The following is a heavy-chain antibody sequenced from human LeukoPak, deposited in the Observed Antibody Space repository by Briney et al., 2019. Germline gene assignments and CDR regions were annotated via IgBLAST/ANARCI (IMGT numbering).Heavy chain of an antibody. Sequence: GESLKISCKGSGYSFTSYWIGWVRQMPGKGLEGMGIIYPGDSDTRYSPSFQGQVTISADKSISTAYLQWSSLKASDTAMYYCARRGYVLGIAAAGTGVWFDPWGQGTLVTVSS. CDR3: ARRGYVLGIAAAGTGVWFDP. J-gene: IGHJ5*02. CDR2: IYPGDSDT. V-gene: IGHV5-51*01. CDR1: GYSFTSYW. D-gene: IGHD6-13*01.